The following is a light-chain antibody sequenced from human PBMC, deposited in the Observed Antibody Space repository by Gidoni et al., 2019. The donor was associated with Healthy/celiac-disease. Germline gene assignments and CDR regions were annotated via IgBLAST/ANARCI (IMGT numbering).Light chain of an antibody. CDR3: NSRDSSGNHLV. V-gene: IGLV3-19*01. Sequence: GQTVRITCQGDSLRSYYASWYQQKPGQAPVLVIYGKNNRPSGIPDRFSGSSSGNTASLTITGAQAEDEADYYCNSRDSSGNHLVFGGGTKLTVL. CDR2: GKN. J-gene: IGLJ2*01. CDR1: SLRSYY.